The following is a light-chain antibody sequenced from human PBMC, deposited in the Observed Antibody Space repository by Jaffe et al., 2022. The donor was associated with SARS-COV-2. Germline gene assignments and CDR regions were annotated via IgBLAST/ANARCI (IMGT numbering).Light chain of an antibody. CDR1: QSISGN. V-gene: IGKV3-15*01. CDR2: GAS. Sequence: EIVMTQSPATLSVSPGDRATLSCRASQSISGNLAWYQQKPGQAPRLLIYGASTRATGIPARFSGSGSATEFTLTISSLQSEDFAVYYCQQYNNWPPLTFGGGTKVEIK. CDR3: QQYNNWPPLT. J-gene: IGKJ4*01.